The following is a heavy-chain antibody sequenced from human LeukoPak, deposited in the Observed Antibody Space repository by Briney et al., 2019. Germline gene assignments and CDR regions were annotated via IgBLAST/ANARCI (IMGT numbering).Heavy chain of an antibody. J-gene: IGHJ4*02. Sequence: GGSLRLSCTTSGFTFGDFAMSWVRQAPGKGLEWVGFIRTKAYAGATEYAASVKGRFTISRDDSKSIAYLQMNSQKIEDTAVYYCTRDLNPYSSSWYITRYWGQGTLVTVSS. CDR2: IRTKAYAGAT. CDR1: GFTFGDFA. V-gene: IGHV3-49*04. D-gene: IGHD6-13*01. CDR3: TRDLNPYSSSWYITRY.